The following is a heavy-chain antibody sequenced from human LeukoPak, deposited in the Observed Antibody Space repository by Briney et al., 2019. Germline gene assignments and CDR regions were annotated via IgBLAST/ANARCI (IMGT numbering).Heavy chain of an antibody. D-gene: IGHD1-26*01. CDR3: ATRSPHSGSFDY. V-gene: IGHV5-10-1*01. CDR1: GYSFTSYW. CDR2: IVPSDSYT. Sequence: GESLKISCKGSGYSFTSYWISWVRQMPGKVLEWMGRIVPSDSYTNYRPSFQGQVTISVDKSNSTAYLQWSSLKASDTAMYYCATRSPHSGSFDYWGQGTLVTVSS. J-gene: IGHJ4*02.